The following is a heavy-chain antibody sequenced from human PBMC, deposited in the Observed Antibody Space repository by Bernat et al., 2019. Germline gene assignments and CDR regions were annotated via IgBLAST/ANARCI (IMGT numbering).Heavy chain of an antibody. CDR2: ISSSSSTI. V-gene: IGHV3-48*01. D-gene: IGHD3-22*01. J-gene: IGHJ3*02. CDR3: ARDRKPWHPYYYDSSGHDAFDI. CDR1: GFTFSSYS. Sequence: EVQLVESGGGLVQPGGSLRLSCAASGFTFSSYSMNWVRQAPGKGLEWVSYISSSSSTIYYADSVKGRFTISRDNAKNSLYLQMNSLRAEDTAVYYCARDRKPWHPYYYDSSGHDAFDIWGQGTMVTVSS.